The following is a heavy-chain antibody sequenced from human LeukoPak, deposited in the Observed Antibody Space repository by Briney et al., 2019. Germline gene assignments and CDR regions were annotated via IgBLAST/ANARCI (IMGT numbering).Heavy chain of an antibody. J-gene: IGHJ4*02. Sequence: ASVKVSFKASGYTFTGYYIHWVRQAPGQGLEWMGWINPNSGGTNYAQKFQGRVTMTRDTSISTAYMELSRLRSDDTAVYYCARPRDKWFLDYWGQGTLVTVSS. CDR3: ARPRDKWFLDY. V-gene: IGHV1-2*02. D-gene: IGHD3-10*01. CDR1: GYTFTGYY. CDR2: INPNSGGT.